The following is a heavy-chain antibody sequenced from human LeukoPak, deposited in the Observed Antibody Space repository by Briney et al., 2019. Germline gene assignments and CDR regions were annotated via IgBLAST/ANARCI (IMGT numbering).Heavy chain of an antibody. Sequence: GGSLRLSCAASGFTFSSYSMNWVRQAPGKGLEWVSPISGSSSYIYYADSVKGRFTISRDNAKNSLYLQMNSLRAEDTAVYYCARDSTVTTWDFDYWGQGTLVTVSS. CDR3: ARDSTVTTWDFDY. CDR1: GFTFSSYS. J-gene: IGHJ4*02. V-gene: IGHV3-21*01. D-gene: IGHD4-17*01. CDR2: ISGSSSYI.